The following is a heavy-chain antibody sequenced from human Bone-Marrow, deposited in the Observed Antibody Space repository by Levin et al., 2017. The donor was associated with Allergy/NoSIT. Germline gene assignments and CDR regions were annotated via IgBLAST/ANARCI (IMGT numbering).Heavy chain of an antibody. D-gene: IGHD3-10*01. J-gene: IGHJ3*02. CDR3: AKDHYFGSGVTAFDI. V-gene: IGHV3-23*01. CDR1: EFTFSIYV. CDR2: IGASGGKT. Sequence: GGSLRLSCVGSEFTFSIYVMSWVRQAPGKGLEWVSVIGASGGKTYYTDSVKGRFTISRDDSRNTLYLEMSSLRADDRAVYYCAKDHYFGSGVTAFDIWGQGTLVTVSS.